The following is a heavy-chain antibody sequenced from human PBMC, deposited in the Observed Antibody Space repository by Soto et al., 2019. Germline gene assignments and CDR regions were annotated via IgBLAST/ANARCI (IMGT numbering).Heavy chain of an antibody. D-gene: IGHD4-17*01. Sequence: GESLKISCAASGFTFSSYSMNWVRQAPGKGLEWVSYISSSSSTIYYADSVKGRFTISGDNAKNSLCLQMNSLRDEDTAVYYCARGPDMTTVTHWGQGTLVTVSS. CDR2: ISSSSSTI. J-gene: IGHJ4*02. CDR1: GFTFSSYS. V-gene: IGHV3-48*02. CDR3: ARGPDMTTVTH.